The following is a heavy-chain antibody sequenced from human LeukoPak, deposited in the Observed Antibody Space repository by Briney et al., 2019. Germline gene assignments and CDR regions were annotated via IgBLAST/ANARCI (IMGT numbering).Heavy chain of an antibody. D-gene: IGHD3-22*01. V-gene: IGHV3-23*01. CDR1: GFTFSTYA. CDR3: AKAGQYYYDSSGYSNYYYMDV. J-gene: IGHJ6*03. CDR2: FGGSGGTI. Sequence: GGSLRLSCAASGFTFSTYAMSWVRQAPGKGLEWVSHFGGSGGTIYYADSVKGRFAISRDNSKNTLYLQMNSLRAEDTAVYYCAKAGQYYYDSSGYSNYYYMDVWGKGTTVTVSS.